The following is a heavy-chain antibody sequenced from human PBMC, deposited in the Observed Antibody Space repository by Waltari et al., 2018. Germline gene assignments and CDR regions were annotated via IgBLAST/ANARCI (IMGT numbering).Heavy chain of an antibody. J-gene: IGHJ6*02. CDR1: GFTFTSSA. V-gene: IGHV1-58*02. Sequence: QMQLVQSGPEVKKPGTSVKVSCKDSGFTFTSSAMQWVRQARGQRLEWIGWIVVGSGNTNYAQKFQERVTITRDMSTSTAYMELSSLRSEDTAVYYCAAPHGSGSPYYYGMDVWGQGTTVTVSS. D-gene: IGHD3-10*01. CDR2: IVVGSGNT. CDR3: AAPHGSGSPYYYGMDV.